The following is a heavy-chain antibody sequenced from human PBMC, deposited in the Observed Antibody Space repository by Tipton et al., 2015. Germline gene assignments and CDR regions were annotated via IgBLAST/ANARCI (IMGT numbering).Heavy chain of an antibody. J-gene: IGHJ4*02. Sequence: TLSLTCTVSGGSMNNYYWSWIRQPPGKGLEWIGFIYYSGSTNYNPSLKSRVTISADTSKNQFSLKLPSVTAADTAVYFCATSYAANPSGFWFWGQGTLVTVSS. CDR2: IYYSGST. CDR1: GGSMNNYY. CDR3: ATSYAANPSGFWF. V-gene: IGHV4-59*01. D-gene: IGHD2-15*01.